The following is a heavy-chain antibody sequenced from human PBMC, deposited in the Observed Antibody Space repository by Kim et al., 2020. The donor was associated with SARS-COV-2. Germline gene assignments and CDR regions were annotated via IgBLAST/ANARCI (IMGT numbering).Heavy chain of an antibody. CDR1: GFKFAGYA. D-gene: IGHD5-18*01. CDR3: AKDGEEGYNYGPPFDS. V-gene: IGHV3-23*01. CDR2: ISGSGGTT. Sequence: GGSLRLSCAASGFKFAGYAISWVRQAPGKGLEWVSVISGSGGTTYYSDSVKGRFTVSRDNSKETVFLQMNSLTDEDTALYYCAKDGEEGYNYGPPFDSWGQGTLVTVSS. J-gene: IGHJ4*02.